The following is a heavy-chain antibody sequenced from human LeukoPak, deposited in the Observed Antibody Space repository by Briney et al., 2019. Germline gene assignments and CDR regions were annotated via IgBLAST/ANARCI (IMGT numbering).Heavy chain of an antibody. V-gene: IGHV3-23*01. J-gene: IGHJ4*02. Sequence: ETLALNCAVYGGSFRGYYWSWVRQAPGKGLELVSAISGSCGDTFYVDSVKGRFTISRDNSKNTLYLQMNSLRAEDTAVYFCAKLPWVHYYDGSGYHRAFDSWDQGTLVTVSS. CDR2: ISGSCGDT. D-gene: IGHD3-22*01. CDR1: GGSFRGYY. CDR3: AKLPWVHYYDGSGYHRAFDS.